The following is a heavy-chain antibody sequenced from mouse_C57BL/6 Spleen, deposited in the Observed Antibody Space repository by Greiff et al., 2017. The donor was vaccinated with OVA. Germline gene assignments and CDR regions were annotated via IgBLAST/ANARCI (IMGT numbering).Heavy chain of an antibody. J-gene: IGHJ2*01. V-gene: IGHV3-1*01. Sequence: EVQGVESGPGMVKPSQSLSLTCTVTGYSITSGYDWHWIRHFPGNKLEWMGYISYSGSTNYNPSLKSRISITHDTSKNHFFLKLNSVTTEDTAAYYCARDDGYLDYWGQGTTLTVSS. CDR1: GYSITSGYD. D-gene: IGHD2-3*01. CDR3: ARDDGYLDY. CDR2: ISYSGST.